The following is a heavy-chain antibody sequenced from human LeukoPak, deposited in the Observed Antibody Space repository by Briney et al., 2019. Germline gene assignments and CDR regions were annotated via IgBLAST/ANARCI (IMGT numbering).Heavy chain of an antibody. J-gene: IGHJ5*02. CDR3: ARARVGGFDP. CDR2: IYSGGST. V-gene: IGHV3-53*01. CDR1: GFTFDDYG. D-gene: IGHD1-26*01. Sequence: GGSLRLSCAASGFTFDDYGMSWVRQAPGKGLEWVSVIYSGGSTYYADSVKGRFTISRDNSKNTLYLQMNSLRAEDTAVYYCARARVGGFDPWGQGTLVTVSS.